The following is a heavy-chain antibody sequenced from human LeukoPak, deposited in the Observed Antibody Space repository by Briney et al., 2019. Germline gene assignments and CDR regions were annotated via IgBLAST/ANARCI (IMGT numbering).Heavy chain of an antibody. CDR3: ARDIQYFEILTGYSALDY. D-gene: IGHD3-9*01. V-gene: IGHV3-23*01. CDR2: ISGSGAGT. Sequence: GGSLRLSCAASGFTFTTYAMSWVRQAPGKGLEWVSTISGSGAGTHYADSVKGRFTISRDNSKNTLYLQINSLRDEDTAVYYCARDIQYFEILTGYSALDYWGQGTLVTVSS. J-gene: IGHJ4*02. CDR1: GFTFTTYA.